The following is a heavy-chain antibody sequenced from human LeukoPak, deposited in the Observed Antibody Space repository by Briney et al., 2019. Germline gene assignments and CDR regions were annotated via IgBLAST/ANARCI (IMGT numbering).Heavy chain of an antibody. CDR1: GFTFSSYS. D-gene: IGHD6-13*01. Sequence: GGSLRLSCAASGFTFSSYSMNWVRQAPGKGLEWVSSISSSSSYIYYADSVKCRFTISRDNSKNTLYLQMKNLRTEDTAVYYCAREGAATDAFDIWGQGTMVTVSS. V-gene: IGHV3-21*01. CDR3: AREGAATDAFDI. J-gene: IGHJ3*02. CDR2: ISSSSSYI.